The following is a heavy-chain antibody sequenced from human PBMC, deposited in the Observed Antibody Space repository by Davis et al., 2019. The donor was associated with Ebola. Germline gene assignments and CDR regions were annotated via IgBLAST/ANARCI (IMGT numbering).Heavy chain of an antibody. CDR3: ARGYDFWSV. CDR2: FYDSEST. V-gene: IGHV4-59*08. D-gene: IGHD3-3*01. J-gene: IGHJ4*02. Sequence: SETLSLTCAVYGGSFSGYYWGWIRQPPGKGLEWIGYFYDSESTNYNPSLKSRVTISGDTSKNQFSLRLSSVTAADTAVYYCARGYDFWSVWGQGTLVTVSS. CDR1: GGSFSGYY.